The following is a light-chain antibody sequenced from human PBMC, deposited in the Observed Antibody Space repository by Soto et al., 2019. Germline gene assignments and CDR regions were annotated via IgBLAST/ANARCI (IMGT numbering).Light chain of an antibody. CDR2: DNN. CDR1: SSNIGDNY. J-gene: IGLJ2*01. CDR3: GTWDSSLSIVV. Sequence: QSVLTQPPSVSAAPGQKVAISCSGSSSNIGDNYVSWYQHVPGTAPRLLIYDNNKGPSGIPDRFSGSKSGTTATLGITGLQTGDEADYFCGTWDSSLSIVVFGGGTKLTVL. V-gene: IGLV1-51*01.